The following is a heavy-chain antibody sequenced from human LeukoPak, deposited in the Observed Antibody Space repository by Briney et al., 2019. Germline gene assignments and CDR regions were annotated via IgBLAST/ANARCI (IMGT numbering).Heavy chain of an antibody. CDR3: AKSGRASSSYGGYYYYMDV. J-gene: IGHJ6*03. V-gene: IGHV3-23*01. Sequence: GGSLRLSCAASGFTFSSYAMSWVRQAPGKGLEWVSAISGSGGSTYYADSVKGRFTISRDNSKNTLYLQMNSLRAEDTAVYYCAKSGRASSSYGGYYYYMDVWGKGTTVTVSS. CDR1: GFTFSSYA. CDR2: ISGSGGST. D-gene: IGHD6-13*01.